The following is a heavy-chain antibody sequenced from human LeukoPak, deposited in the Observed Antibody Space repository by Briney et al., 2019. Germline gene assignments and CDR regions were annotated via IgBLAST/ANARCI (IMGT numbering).Heavy chain of an antibody. CDR1: GFTFSNYA. V-gene: IGHV3-30-3*01. CDR2: ISHDGSNK. Sequence: PGGSLRLSCAASGFTFSNYAMHWVHQAPGKGLEWVAVISHDGSNKYHADSVEGRFTISRDNSKNTLYLQMNSLRPEDTAVYYCARETAGGNYYFDYWGQGTLVTVSS. J-gene: IGHJ4*02. D-gene: IGHD6-13*01. CDR3: ARETAGGNYYFDY.